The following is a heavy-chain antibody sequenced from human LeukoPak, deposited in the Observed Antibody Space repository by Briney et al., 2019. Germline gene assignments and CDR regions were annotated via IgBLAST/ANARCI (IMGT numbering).Heavy chain of an antibody. Sequence: AGGSLRLSCAASGFTFSSYAMSWVRQAPGKGLEWVSAISGSGGSTYYADSMKGRFTISRDNSKNTLYLQMNSLRAEDTAVYYCAKDGVGFRGVMTYFDYWGQGTLVTVSS. CDR2: ISGSGGST. D-gene: IGHD3-16*01. CDR1: GFTFSSYA. V-gene: IGHV3-23*01. CDR3: AKDGVGFRGVMTYFDY. J-gene: IGHJ4*02.